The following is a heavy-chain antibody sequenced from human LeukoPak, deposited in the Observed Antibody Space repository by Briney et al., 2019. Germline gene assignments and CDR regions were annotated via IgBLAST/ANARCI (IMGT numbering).Heavy chain of an antibody. CDR1: GGSISSSSYY. CDR3: ARDSPGVYWYFDL. V-gene: IGHV4-39*07. D-gene: IGHD3-10*01. J-gene: IGHJ2*01. CDR2: IYHSGST. Sequence: SETLSLTCTVSGGSISSSSYYWGWIRQPPGKGLEWIGYIYHSGSTYYNPSLKSRVTISVDRSKNQFSLKLSSVTAADTAVYYCARDSPGVYWYFDLWGRGTLVAVSS.